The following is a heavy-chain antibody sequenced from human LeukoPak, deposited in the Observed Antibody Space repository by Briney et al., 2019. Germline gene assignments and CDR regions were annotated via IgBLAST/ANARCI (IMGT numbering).Heavy chain of an antibody. J-gene: IGHJ1*01. CDR2: IYHSGKT. V-gene: IGHV4-4*02. CDR1: GGSINSSNW. CDR3: ARVEGAVWQYFQH. D-gene: IGHD1-26*01. Sequence: NPSETLSLTCAVSGGSINSSNWWTWVRQPPGKGLEWIGEIYHSGKTNYNPSLKSRVTMSVDKSKNQFSLNLTSVTAADTAVYYCARVEGAVWQYFQHWGQGTLVTVSS.